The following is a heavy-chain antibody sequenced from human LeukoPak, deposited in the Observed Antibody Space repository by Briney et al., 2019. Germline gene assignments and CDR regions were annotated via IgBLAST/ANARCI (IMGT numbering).Heavy chain of an antibody. D-gene: IGHD3-9*01. J-gene: IGHJ4*02. CDR2: ISSSSSYI. CDR1: GFTFSSYS. CDR3: ASDILTGYHPHDY. V-gene: IGHV3-21*01. Sequence: PGGSLRLSCAASGFTFSSYSMNWVRQAPGKGLEWVSSISSSSSYIYYADSVKGRLTISRDNAKNSLYLQMNSLRAEDTAVYYCASDILTGYHPHDYWGQGTLVTVSS.